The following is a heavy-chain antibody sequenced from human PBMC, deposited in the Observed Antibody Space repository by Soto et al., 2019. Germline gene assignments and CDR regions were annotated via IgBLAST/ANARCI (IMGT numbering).Heavy chain of an antibody. D-gene: IGHD2-2*02. Sequence: PGESLKISCKGSGYSFTSYWIGWVRQMPGKGLEWMGIIYPGDSDTRYSPSFQGQVTISADKSISTAYLQVISLKASDTAMYYCARLSGCSSTSCYTHMDVWGQGTTVTVSS. J-gene: IGHJ6*02. CDR1: GYSFTSYW. CDR2: IYPGDSDT. CDR3: ARLSGCSSTSCYTHMDV. V-gene: IGHV5-51*01.